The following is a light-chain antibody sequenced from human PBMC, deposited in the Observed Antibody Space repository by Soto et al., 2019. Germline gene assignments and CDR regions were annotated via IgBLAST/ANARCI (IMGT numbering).Light chain of an antibody. CDR1: QSISSW. CDR3: QQYNSYPYT. Sequence: DIQMTQSPSTLFASVGDRVTISCRASQSISSWLAWYQQKPGKAPKLLIYKTSSLESGVPSRFSGSGSGTEFTLTIGSLQPDDFATYYCQQYNSYPYTFGQGTKLEIK. J-gene: IGKJ2*01. V-gene: IGKV1-5*03. CDR2: KTS.